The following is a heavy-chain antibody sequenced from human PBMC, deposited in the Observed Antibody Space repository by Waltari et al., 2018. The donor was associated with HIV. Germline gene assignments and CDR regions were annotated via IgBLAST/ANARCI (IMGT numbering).Heavy chain of an antibody. Sequence: LVQSGAEVKKPGASVKVSCKASGYTFTSYGISWVRQAPGQGLEWMGWISAYNGNTNYAQKLQGRVTMTTDTSTSTAYMELRSLRSDDTAVYYCAREGYDFWSGYYYHNWFDPWGQGTLVTVSS. CDR1: GYTFTSYG. CDR3: AREGYDFWSGYYYHNWFDP. J-gene: IGHJ5*02. D-gene: IGHD3-3*01. CDR2: ISAYNGNT. V-gene: IGHV1-18*01.